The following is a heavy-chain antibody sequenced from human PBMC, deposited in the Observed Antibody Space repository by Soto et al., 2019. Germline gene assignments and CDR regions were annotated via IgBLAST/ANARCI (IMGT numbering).Heavy chain of an antibody. Sequence: QVQLVQSGAEVKKPGASVKVSCKASGYTFTSYAIHWVRQAPGQRLEWMGWSNAGNGNTKYSQKFQGRVTITRDTSASTAYMELSSLRSEDTAVYYCARSIVVVTALDYWGQGTLVTVSS. V-gene: IGHV1-3*01. CDR3: ARSIVVVTALDY. CDR1: GYTFTSYA. D-gene: IGHD2-21*02. J-gene: IGHJ4*02. CDR2: SNAGNGNT.